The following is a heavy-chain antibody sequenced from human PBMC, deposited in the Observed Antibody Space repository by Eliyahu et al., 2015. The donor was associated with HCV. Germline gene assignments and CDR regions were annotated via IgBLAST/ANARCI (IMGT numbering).Heavy chain of an antibody. D-gene: IGHD5-12*01. CDR2: IHSDGSTT. CDR1: GFTLSSYW. V-gene: IGHV3-74*01. J-gene: IGHJ4*02. CDR3: ARGVGTDY. Sequence: EVQLVESGGGLVQPRGSLRLSCAASGFTLSSYWMHWVRQAPGKGLVWVARIHSDGSTTSYADSAKGRFTISRDNAKNTLYLRMDSLRAEDTGVYYCARGVGTDYWGQGTLVTVSS.